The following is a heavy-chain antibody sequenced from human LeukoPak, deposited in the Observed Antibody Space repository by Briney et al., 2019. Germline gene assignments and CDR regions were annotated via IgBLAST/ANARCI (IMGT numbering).Heavy chain of an antibody. CDR1: GYTFTGYY. J-gene: IGHJ5*02. CDR3: ARFPIAPVVGSRGGWFDP. Sequence: GASVKVSCKASGYTFTGYYIHWVRQAPAQGLAWMGWINPNSGGTKYAPNFQGRVTMTRDTSISTAYMELSSLRSDDTAIYYCARFPIAPVVGSRGGWFDPWGQGTLVTVSS. CDR2: INPNSGGT. D-gene: IGHD2-15*01. V-gene: IGHV1-2*02.